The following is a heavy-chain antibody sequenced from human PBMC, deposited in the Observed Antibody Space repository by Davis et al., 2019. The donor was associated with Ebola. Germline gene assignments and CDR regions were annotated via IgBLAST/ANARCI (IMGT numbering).Heavy chain of an antibody. D-gene: IGHD6-19*01. J-gene: IGHJ4*02. V-gene: IGHV1-18*04. Sequence: ASVKVSCKASGYTFTSYGITWVRQAPGQGLEWMGWINPHNGNTNYAQNVQGRVTMTTDKSTSTAYMELSSLRSEDTAVYYCARGSSGWYVDYWGQGTLVTVSS. CDR1: GYTFTSYG. CDR2: INPHNGNT. CDR3: ARGSSGWYVDY.